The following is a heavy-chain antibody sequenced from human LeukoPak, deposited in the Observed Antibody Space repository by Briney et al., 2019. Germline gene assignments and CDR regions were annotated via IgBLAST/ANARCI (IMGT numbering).Heavy chain of an antibody. D-gene: IGHD3-3*01. Sequence: QPGGSLRLSCAASGFTFSSYGMHWVRQAPGKGLEWVAVIWYDGSNKYYADSVKGRFTISRDNSKNTLYLQMNSLRAEDTAVYYCAKDLGSYYDFWSGYYRPADAFDIWGQGTMVTVSS. V-gene: IGHV3-33*06. CDR1: GFTFSSYG. CDR2: IWYDGSNK. J-gene: IGHJ3*02. CDR3: AKDLGSYYDFWSGYYRPADAFDI.